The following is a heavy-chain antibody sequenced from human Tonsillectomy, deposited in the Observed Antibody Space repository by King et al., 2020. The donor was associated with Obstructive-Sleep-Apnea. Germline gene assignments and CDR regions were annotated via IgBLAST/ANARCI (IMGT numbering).Heavy chain of an antibody. CDR3: ARDRRPAQWLGIGP. J-gene: IGHJ5*02. CDR2: ISSNADIT. D-gene: IGHD3-10*01. Sequence: VQLVESGGDLVKPGGSLRLSCAASGFTFSDHYMSWIRHVPGKGLEWVSYISSNADITDYAVSVKGRFTISRDNAKNTLHLQMDSLRAEDTAVYYCARDRRPAQWLGIGPWCQGTPVTVSS. V-gene: IGHV3-11*01. CDR1: GFTFSDHY.